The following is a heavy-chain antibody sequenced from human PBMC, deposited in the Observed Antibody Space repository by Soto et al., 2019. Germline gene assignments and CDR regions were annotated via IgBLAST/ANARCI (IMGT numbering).Heavy chain of an antibody. J-gene: IGHJ6*02. CDR1: GGTFSSYA. CDR2: IIPIFGTA. CDR3: ASKIITMVRGVISYYYGMDV. D-gene: IGHD3-10*01. Sequence: SVKVSCKASGGTFSSYAISWVRQAPGQGLEWMGGIIPIFGTANYAQKFQGRVTITADESTSTAYMELSSLRSEDTAVYYCASKIITMVRGVISYYYGMDVWGQGTTVTVSS. V-gene: IGHV1-69*13.